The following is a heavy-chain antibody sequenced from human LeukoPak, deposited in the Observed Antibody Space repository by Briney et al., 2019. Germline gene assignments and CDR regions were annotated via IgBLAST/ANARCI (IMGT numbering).Heavy chain of an antibody. CDR3: GGITMVRGGFDAFDI. V-gene: IGHV5-51*01. D-gene: IGHD3-10*01. CDR1: GYSFTNYW. Sequence: KSGESLKISCKGSGYSFTNYWIGWVRQMPGKRLEWMGIIYPGDSDTRYSPSFQGQVTISADKSISTAYLQWSSLKASDTAMYCCGGITMVRGGFDAFDIWGQGTMVTVSS. J-gene: IGHJ3*02. CDR2: IYPGDSDT.